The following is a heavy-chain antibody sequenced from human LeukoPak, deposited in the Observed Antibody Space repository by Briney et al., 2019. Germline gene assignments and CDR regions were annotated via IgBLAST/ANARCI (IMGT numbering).Heavy chain of an antibody. CDR2: IKDDGSDK. Sequence: GGSLRLSCAASGFTFSSAWMTWVRQAPGKGLEWVATIKDDGSDKYYVDSVKGRFTISRDNAKKSLWLQMNSLRAEDTAVYYCARVSLWFGSAWGQGTLVTVSS. CDR3: ARVSLWFGSA. CDR1: GFTFSSAW. J-gene: IGHJ5*02. V-gene: IGHV3-7*03. D-gene: IGHD3-10*01.